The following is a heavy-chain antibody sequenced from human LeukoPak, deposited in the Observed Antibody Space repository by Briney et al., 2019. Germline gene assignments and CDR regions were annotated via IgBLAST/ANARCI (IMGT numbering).Heavy chain of an antibody. J-gene: IGHJ4*02. CDR2: MNPNSGNT. CDR3: AKFGGGYEPSNS. D-gene: IGHD5-12*01. CDR1: GYTFTSYD. V-gene: IGHV1-8*01. Sequence: ASVKVSCKASGYTFTSYDISWVRQATGQGLEWLGWMNPNSGNTAYAQRFQGRVTMTRNTSTSTAYMELSSLRSEDTAVYYCAKFGGGYEPSNSWGQGTLVTVSS.